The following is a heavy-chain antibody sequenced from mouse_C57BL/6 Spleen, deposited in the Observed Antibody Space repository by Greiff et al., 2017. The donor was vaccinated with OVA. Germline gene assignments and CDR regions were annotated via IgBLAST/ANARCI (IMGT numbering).Heavy chain of an antibody. CDR1: GYTFTDYE. CDR3: TIHYYGSSYSYWYFDV. CDR2: LSPAPAGS. D-gene: IGHD1-1*01. Sequence: QVQLQQSGAELVRPGASVTLSCKASGYTFTDYEMHWVKQTPVHGLEFLFSLSPAPAGSSSNQKFKGKAILTADKSSSTAYMELRSLTSEDSAVYYCTIHYYGSSYSYWYFDVWGTGTTVTVSS. V-gene: IGHV1-15*01. J-gene: IGHJ1*03.